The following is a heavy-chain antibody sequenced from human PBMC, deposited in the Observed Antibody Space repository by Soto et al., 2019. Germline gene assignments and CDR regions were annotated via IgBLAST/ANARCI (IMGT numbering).Heavy chain of an antibody. CDR3: ARPTHSSSWPYYGMDV. Sequence: GESLKISCKGSGYTFSNYWIGWVRQMPGKGLEWMGIIYPGDSDTRYSPSFQGQVTISADKSISTAYLQWSSLKASDTAMYYCARPTHSSSWPYYGMDVWGQGTRVTVSS. CDR1: GYTFSNYW. V-gene: IGHV5-51*01. D-gene: IGHD6-13*01. CDR2: IYPGDSDT. J-gene: IGHJ6*02.